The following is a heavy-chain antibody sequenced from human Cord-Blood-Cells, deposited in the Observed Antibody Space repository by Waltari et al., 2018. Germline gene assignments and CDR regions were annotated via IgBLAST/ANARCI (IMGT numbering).Heavy chain of an antibody. CDR2: IWYDGSNK. J-gene: IGHJ4*02. V-gene: IGHV3-33*01. CDR1: GFTFSSYG. CDR3: ARGSVNIDY. Sequence: QVQLVESGGGVVQPGRSLRLSCAASGFTFSSYGMHWVRQAPGKGLEWVAVIWYDGSNKYYADSVKGRFTISRDKSKNTLYLQMSSLRAEDTAVYYCARGSVNIDYWGQGTLVTVSS.